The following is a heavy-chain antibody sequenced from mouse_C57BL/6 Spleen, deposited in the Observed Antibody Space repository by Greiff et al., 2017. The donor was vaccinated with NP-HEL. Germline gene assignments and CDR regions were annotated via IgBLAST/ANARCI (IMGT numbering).Heavy chain of an antibody. D-gene: IGHD2-4*01. CDR2: IYPGDGDT. V-gene: IGHV1-82*01. J-gene: IGHJ2*01. CDR1: GYAFSSSW. CDR3: ALIYYDYSFDY. Sequence: QVQLQQSGPELVKPGASVKISCKASGYAFSSSWMNWVKQRPGKGLEWIGRIYPGDGDTNYNGKLKGKATLTADKSSSTAYMQLSSLTSEDSAVYFGALIYYDYSFDYWGQGTTLTVSS.